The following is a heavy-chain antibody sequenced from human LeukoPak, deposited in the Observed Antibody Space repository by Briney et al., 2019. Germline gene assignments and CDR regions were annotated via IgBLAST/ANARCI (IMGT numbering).Heavy chain of an antibody. Sequence: PGGSLRLSCAASGFTFITYAMSWVRQAPGKGLEWVSAISGSGGSTYYADSVKGQFTISRDNSENTLHLQMNSLRAEDTAVYYCAKDYYDSSGYPGLDAFDIWGQGTMVTVSP. D-gene: IGHD3-22*01. V-gene: IGHV3-23*01. CDR3: AKDYYDSSGYPGLDAFDI. CDR2: ISGSGGST. J-gene: IGHJ3*02. CDR1: GFTFITYA.